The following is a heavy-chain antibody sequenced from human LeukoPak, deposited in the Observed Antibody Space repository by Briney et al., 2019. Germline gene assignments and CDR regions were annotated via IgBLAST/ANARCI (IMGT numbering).Heavy chain of an antibody. CDR2: TIPIFGTA. D-gene: IGHD3-22*01. V-gene: IGHV1-69*05. CDR1: GGTFSSYA. CDR3: AARLSRKYYYDSSGYPHDAFDI. J-gene: IGHJ3*02. Sequence: SVKVSCKASGGTFSSYAISWVRQAPGQGLEWMGGTIPIFGTANYAQKFQGRVTITTDESTSTAYMELSSLRSEDTAVYYCAARLSRKYYYDSSGYPHDAFDIWGQGTMVTVSS.